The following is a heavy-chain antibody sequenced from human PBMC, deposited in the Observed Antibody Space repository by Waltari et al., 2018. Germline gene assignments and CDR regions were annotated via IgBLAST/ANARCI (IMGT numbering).Heavy chain of an antibody. CDR2: INPNSGGT. J-gene: IGHJ5*02. CDR3: ARGLPVVVVVAAKSWFDP. V-gene: IGHV1-2*06. D-gene: IGHD2-15*01. CDR1: GYTFTGSY. Sequence: QVQLVQSGAEVKKHGASVQVSCKASGYTFTGSYMHGVRQAPGQGLEWMGRINPNSGGTNYAQKFQGRVTMTRDTSISTAYMELSRLRSDDTAVYYCARGLPVVVVVAAKSWFDPWGQGTLVTVSS.